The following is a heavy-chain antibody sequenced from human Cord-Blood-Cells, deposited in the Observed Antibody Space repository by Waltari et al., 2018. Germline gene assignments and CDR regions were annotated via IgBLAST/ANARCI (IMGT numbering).Heavy chain of an antibody. Sequence: QLQLQESGPGLVKPSETLSLTCTVSGGSISSSSYYWGWIRQPPGKGLEWIGSIYYSGSTYYNPSLKSRVTISIDTSKNQFSLKLSSVTAADTAVYYCARRAVIAFDIWGQGTMVTVSS. CDR2: IYYSGST. V-gene: IGHV4-39*01. CDR3: ARRAVIAFDI. J-gene: IGHJ3*02. CDR1: GGSISSSSYY. D-gene: IGHD3-22*01.